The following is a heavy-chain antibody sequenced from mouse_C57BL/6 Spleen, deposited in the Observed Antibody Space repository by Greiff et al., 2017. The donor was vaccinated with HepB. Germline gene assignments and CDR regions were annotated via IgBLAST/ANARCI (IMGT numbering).Heavy chain of an antibody. J-gene: IGHJ4*01. D-gene: IGHD2-3*01. Sequence: QVQLKQSGAELARPGASVKLSCKASGYTFTSYGISWVKQSTGQGLEWIGEIYPRSGNTYYNEKFKGKATLTADKSSSTAYMELRSLTSEDSAVYFCARRLLRDAMDYWGQGTSVTVSS. CDR2: IYPRSGNT. CDR1: GYTFTSYG. V-gene: IGHV1-81*01. CDR3: ARRLLRDAMDY.